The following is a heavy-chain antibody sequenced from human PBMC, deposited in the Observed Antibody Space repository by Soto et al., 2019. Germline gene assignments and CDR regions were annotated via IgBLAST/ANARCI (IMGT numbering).Heavy chain of an antibody. D-gene: IGHD6-13*01. V-gene: IGHV3-48*03. CDR2: ISKSGSTM. Sequence: GRSLRLSCAASGFTFSTHEMSWVRQAPGEGLEWLSYISKSGSTMYYADSVKGRFTISRDNAKNSLYLQMSSLRAEDTAVYYCARYSNTWYVSLDSWGQGTLVTVSS. CDR1: GFTFSTHE. J-gene: IGHJ4*02. CDR3: ARYSNTWYVSLDS.